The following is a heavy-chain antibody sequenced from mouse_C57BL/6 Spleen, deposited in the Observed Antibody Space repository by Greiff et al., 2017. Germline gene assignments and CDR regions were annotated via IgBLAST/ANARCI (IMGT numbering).Heavy chain of an antibody. CDR2: INPGSGGT. Sequence: QVQLQQSGAELVRPGTSVKVSCKASGYAFTNYLIEWVKQRPGQGLEWIGVINPGSGGTNSNEKFKGKATLTADKSSSTAYMQLSSLTSEDSAVYFGARGGSSGPAWFAYWGQGTLVTVSA. D-gene: IGHD3-2*02. J-gene: IGHJ3*01. CDR1: GYAFTNYL. CDR3: ARGGSSGPAWFAY. V-gene: IGHV1-54*01.